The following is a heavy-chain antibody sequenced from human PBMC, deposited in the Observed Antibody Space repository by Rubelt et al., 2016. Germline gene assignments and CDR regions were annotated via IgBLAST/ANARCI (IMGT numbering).Heavy chain of an antibody. Sequence: GKGLEWVAVISYDGSNKYYADSVKGRFTISRDNSKNTLYLQMNSLRAEDTAVYYCARDAVAEANWFDPWGQGTLVTVSS. CDR3: ARDAVAEANWFDP. CDR2: ISYDGSNK. J-gene: IGHJ5*02. D-gene: IGHD6-19*01. V-gene: IGHV3-30*04.